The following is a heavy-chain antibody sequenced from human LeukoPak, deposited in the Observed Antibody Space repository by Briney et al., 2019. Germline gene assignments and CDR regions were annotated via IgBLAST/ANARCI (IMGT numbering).Heavy chain of an antibody. D-gene: IGHD5-18*01. CDR3: ARHFTAMSSFDF. CDR1: GFTFRNYA. V-gene: IGHV3-48*02. CDR2: ISSSSSTI. J-gene: IGHJ4*02. Sequence: PGGSLRLSCAVSGFTFRNYAMNWVRQTPGKGLEWVSYISSSSSTIYYADSVKGRFTISRDNAKNSLYLQMNSLRDEDTAVYYCARHFTAMSSFDFWGQGSLVTVSS.